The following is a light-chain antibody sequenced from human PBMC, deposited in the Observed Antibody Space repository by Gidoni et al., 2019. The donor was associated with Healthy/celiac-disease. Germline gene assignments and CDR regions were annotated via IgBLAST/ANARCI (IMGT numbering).Light chain of an antibody. CDR1: QSISSY. Sequence: DIQMNQSPSSLSASVGDRVTITCRASQSISSYLNWYQQKPGKAPQLLIYAASSLQSGVPSRFSGSGSVTDFTLTIRSLQPEDFATYYCQQSYSTPRALTFGGGTKVEIK. J-gene: IGKJ4*01. V-gene: IGKV1-39*01. CDR3: QQSYSTPRALT. CDR2: AAS.